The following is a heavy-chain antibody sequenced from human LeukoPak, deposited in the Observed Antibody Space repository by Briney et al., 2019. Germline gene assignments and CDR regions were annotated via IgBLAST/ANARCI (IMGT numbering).Heavy chain of an antibody. Sequence: ASVKVSCKASGGTFSSYAISWVRQAPGQGLEWMGGIIPIFGTANYAQKFQGRVTITADESTSTAYMELSSLRSEDTAVYYCARVSGYCSGGSCYSYHFDYWGQGTLVTVSS. D-gene: IGHD2-15*01. V-gene: IGHV1-69*13. CDR3: ARVSGYCSGGSCYSYHFDY. J-gene: IGHJ4*02. CDR2: IIPIFGTA. CDR1: GGTFSSYA.